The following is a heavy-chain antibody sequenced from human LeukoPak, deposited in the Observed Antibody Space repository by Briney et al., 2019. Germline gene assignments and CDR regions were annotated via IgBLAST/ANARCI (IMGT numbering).Heavy chain of an antibody. CDR2: VSSSSSTI. J-gene: IGHJ6*03. CDR1: GFTFYSYS. V-gene: IGHV3-48*01. D-gene: IGHD3-10*01. Sequence: GGSLRLSCAASGFTFYSYSMKWVRQAPGKGLEWVSCVSSSSSTIYYADSVKGRFTISRDNAKNSLYLQMNSLRAEDTAVYYCARTPMVRGVKRYYYYMDVSGKATTVTVSS. CDR3: ARTPMVRGVKRYYYYMDV.